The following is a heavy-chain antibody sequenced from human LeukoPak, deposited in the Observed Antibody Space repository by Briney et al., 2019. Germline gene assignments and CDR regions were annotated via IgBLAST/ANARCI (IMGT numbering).Heavy chain of an antibody. Sequence: ASVKVSCKTSEYTFTAYYIHWVRQAPGLGLDWMGWIDPSSGATYYAQEFQGRVTMTRDTSTDTAYMDLSRLRSDDTAIYYCARVRYNWNYVYFEYWGQGTLLTVSS. J-gene: IGHJ4*02. CDR1: EYTFTAYY. V-gene: IGHV1-2*02. CDR2: IDPSSGAT. CDR3: ARVRYNWNYVYFEY. D-gene: IGHD1-7*01.